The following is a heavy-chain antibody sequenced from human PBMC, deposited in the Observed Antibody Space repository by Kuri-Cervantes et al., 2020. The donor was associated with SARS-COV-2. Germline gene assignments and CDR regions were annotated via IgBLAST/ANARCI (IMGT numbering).Heavy chain of an antibody. J-gene: IGHJ4*02. CDR3: ARAVVVTAMPFGY. V-gene: IGHV3-48*01. D-gene: IGHD2-21*02. CDR1: GFTFSSYS. CDR2: ISSSSSTI. Sequence: GGSLRLSCAASGFTFSSYSMNWVRQAPGKGLEWVSYISSSSSTIYYADSVKGRFTIYRDNAKNSLYLQMISLRAEDTAVYYCARAVVVTAMPFGYWGQGTLVTVSS.